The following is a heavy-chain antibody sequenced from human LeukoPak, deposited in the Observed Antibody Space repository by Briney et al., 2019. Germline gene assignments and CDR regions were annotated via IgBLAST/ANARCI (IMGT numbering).Heavy chain of an antibody. J-gene: IGHJ4*02. D-gene: IGHD3-10*01. CDR3: AHRGPAHLWFGSFDY. CDR2: IYWDDDK. Sequence: SGPTLVNPAQAFTLTCTFSGFSLSTSGVGVGWIRQPPGKALDWLALIYWDDDKRYSPSLKNRLTIIKDTSKNQVVLTMTNMDPVDTATYYCAHRGPAHLWFGSFDYWGQGTLVTVSS. V-gene: IGHV2-5*02. CDR1: GFSLSTSGVG.